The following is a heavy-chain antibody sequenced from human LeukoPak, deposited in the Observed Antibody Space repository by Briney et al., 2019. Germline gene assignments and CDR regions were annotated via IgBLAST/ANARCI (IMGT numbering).Heavy chain of an antibody. J-gene: IGHJ4*02. CDR3: AREPPFHCGGDCYFDY. CDR1: GYIFTSYY. Sequence: GASVKVSCKASGYIFTSYYMHWVRQAPGQGLEWMGIINPSGGSTSYAQKFQGRVTMTRDTSTSTVYMELSSLRSEDTAVYYCAREPPFHCGGDCYFDYWGQGTLVTVSS. CDR2: INPSGGST. V-gene: IGHV1-46*01. D-gene: IGHD2-21*02.